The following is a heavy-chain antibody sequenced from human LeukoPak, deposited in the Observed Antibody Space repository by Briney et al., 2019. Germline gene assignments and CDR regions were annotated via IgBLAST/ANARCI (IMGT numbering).Heavy chain of an antibody. CDR1: GGPIRIYY. J-gene: IGHJ4*02. Sequence: SETLSLTCTVSGGPIRIYYQSCVRHPPGKGREYMGYIYYSGSTNYNPSLKSRVTKSVATSKNKFSLKLSTVTAADTAVYYCASAEYSSSAPGYWGQGTLVTASS. CDR2: IYYSGST. V-gene: IGHV4-59*01. D-gene: IGHD6-6*01. CDR3: ASAEYSSSAPGY.